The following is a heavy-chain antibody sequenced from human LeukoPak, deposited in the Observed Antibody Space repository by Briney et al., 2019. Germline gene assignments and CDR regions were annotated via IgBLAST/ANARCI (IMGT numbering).Heavy chain of an antibody. J-gene: IGHJ4*02. CDR3: ARQGQSGYYFDY. V-gene: IGHV4-59*08. Sequence: SETLSLTCTVSGGSISSYYWSWIRQPPGKGLEWIGYFYYSGSTNYNPSLKSRVTISVDTSKNQFSLKLNSVTAADTAVYYCARQGQSGYYFDYWGQGTLVTVSS. CDR1: GGSISSYY. D-gene: IGHD3-10*01. CDR2: FYYSGST.